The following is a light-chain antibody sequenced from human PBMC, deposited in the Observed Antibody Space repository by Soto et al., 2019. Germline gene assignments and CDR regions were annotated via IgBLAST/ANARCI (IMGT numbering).Light chain of an antibody. V-gene: IGKV3-20*01. CDR3: QQCGGSPLFS. Sequence: EIVLTQSPATLSLSPGERATLSCTASQSVTSSCLAWYQRKPGQAPRLLIHTTSTRATDIPDRFSGSGSGTGFTLTISRLQPEDFAVYYCQQCGGSPLFSFGPGTRVDI. J-gene: IGKJ3*01. CDR1: QSVTSSC. CDR2: TTS.